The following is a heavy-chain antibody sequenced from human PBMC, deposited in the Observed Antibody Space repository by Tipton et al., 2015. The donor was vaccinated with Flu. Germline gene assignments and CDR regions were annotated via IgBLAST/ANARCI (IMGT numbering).Heavy chain of an antibody. CDR2: IYPSGYT. J-gene: IGHJ5*02. D-gene: IGHD6-19*01. Sequence: TLSLTCAVFGDSISSDKWWSWVRQPPGKGLEWIGQIYPSGYTNYNPSLRSRVAMSVDKSKNQFSLALASVTAADTAVYYCASLTSGAGDVWFDPWGQGTLVTVSS. CDR3: ASLTSGAGDVWFDP. CDR1: GDSISSDKW. V-gene: IGHV4-4*02.